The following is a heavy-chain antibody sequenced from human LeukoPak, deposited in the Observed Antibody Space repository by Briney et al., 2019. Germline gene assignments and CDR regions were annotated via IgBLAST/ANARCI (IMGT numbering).Heavy chain of an antibody. Sequence: PGGPLTLPCAPSGFPFSSYRMSGARQAPGRGLEGVANIKQDGSEKYYVDSVKGRFTISRDNAKNSLYLQMNSLRAEDTAVYYCARGGRISAYFDYWGQGTLVTVSS. J-gene: IGHJ4*02. V-gene: IGHV3-7*04. CDR1: GFPFSSYR. CDR3: ARGGRISAYFDY. D-gene: IGHD3-10*01. CDR2: IKQDGSEK.